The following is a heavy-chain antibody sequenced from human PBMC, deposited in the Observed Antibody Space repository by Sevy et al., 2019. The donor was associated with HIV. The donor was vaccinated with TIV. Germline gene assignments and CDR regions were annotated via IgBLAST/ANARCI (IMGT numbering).Heavy chain of an antibody. V-gene: IGHV3-30*04. Sequence: GGSLRLSCTASGFVFSSYAMHWVRQAPGKGLEWVAFIAYDGSNKNYADSVKGRFTVSRDNSKNTLYLQMNSLGAEDTAVYYCARPRFLEWLSSGAFDIWGQGTMVTVSS. J-gene: IGHJ3*02. CDR3: ARPRFLEWLSSGAFDI. D-gene: IGHD3-3*01. CDR2: IAYDGSNK. CDR1: GFVFSSYA.